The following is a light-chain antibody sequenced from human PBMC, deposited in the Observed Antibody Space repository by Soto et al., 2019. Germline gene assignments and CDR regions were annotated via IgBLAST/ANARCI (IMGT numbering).Light chain of an antibody. J-gene: IGKJ1*01. CDR1: QSVDTTF. V-gene: IGKV3-20*01. CDR3: QQYMSSVT. CDR2: GAS. Sequence: EIVMTQSPDTLSVSPGGRATLSCRASQSVDTTFFAWYQKKPGQAPRLLIYGASKRATGIPDRFSGSGSGTDFTLIISRLEPEDFAVYYCQQYMSSVTFGQGTKVEIK.